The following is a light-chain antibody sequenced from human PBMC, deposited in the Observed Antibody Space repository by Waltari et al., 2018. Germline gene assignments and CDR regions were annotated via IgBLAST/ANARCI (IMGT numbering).Light chain of an antibody. J-gene: IGLJ3*02. CDR1: SANIGAGYD. Sequence: QSVLTPPPSVSGAPGQRVIISCTGSSANIGAGYDVHSYQQLPGTAPKLLIDGNSNRPSGVPDRFSGSKSGTSASLAITGLQAEDEADYYCQSYDSSLSGWVFGGGTKLTVL. V-gene: IGLV1-40*01. CDR3: QSYDSSLSGWV. CDR2: GNS.